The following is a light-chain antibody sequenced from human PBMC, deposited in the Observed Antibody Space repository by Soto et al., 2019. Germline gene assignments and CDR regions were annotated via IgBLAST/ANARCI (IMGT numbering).Light chain of an antibody. CDR1: QSVSSY. CDR2: DAS. CDR3: QQRSNWPPIT. V-gene: IGKV3-11*01. J-gene: IGKJ5*01. Sequence: ENVLTQSPGTLSLSPWERATLSCMASQSVSSYLAWYQQEPGQAPRLLIYDASNRATGIPARFSGSGSGTDFTLTISSLEPEDFAVYYCQQRSNWPPITFGQGTRLEIK.